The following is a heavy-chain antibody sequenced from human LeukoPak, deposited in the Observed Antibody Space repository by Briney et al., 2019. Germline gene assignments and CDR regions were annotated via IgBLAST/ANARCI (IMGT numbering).Heavy chain of an antibody. V-gene: IGHV3-48*01. J-gene: IGHJ6*03. Sequence: GGSLRLSCAASGFTFSSYSMNWVRQAPGKGLEWVSYISSSSSTIYYADSVKGRFTISRDNAKNSLYLQMNSLRAEDTAVYYCASFVAGTISTAYYYYMDVWGKGTTVTVSS. D-gene: IGHD4/OR15-4a*01. CDR1: GFTFSSYS. CDR3: ASFVAGTISTAYYYYMDV. CDR2: ISSSSSTI.